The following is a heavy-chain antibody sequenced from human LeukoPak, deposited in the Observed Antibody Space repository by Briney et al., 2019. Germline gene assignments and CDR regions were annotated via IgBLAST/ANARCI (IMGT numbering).Heavy chain of an antibody. Sequence: GGSLRLSCAASGFTFSSYAMHWVRQAPGKGLEWVSAISGSGGSTYYADSVKGRFTISRDNSKNTLYLQMNSLGAEDTAVYYCAKNSGSYIDYFDYWGQGTLVTVSS. CDR1: GFTFSSYA. CDR2: ISGSGGST. J-gene: IGHJ4*02. CDR3: AKNSGSYIDYFDY. V-gene: IGHV3-23*01. D-gene: IGHD1-26*01.